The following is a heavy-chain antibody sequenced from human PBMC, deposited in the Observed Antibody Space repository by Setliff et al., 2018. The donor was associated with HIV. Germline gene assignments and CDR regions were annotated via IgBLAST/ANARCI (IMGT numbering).Heavy chain of an antibody. CDR2: ISSSTSYI. D-gene: IGHD5-12*01. J-gene: IGHJ4*02. Sequence: GGSLRLSCAASRFIFSSYSMNWVRQAPGKGLEWVSSISSSTSYIFYADSVKGRFTISRDNAKNSLYLQMDSLRAEDTAVYYCARDFMATTNGFGYWGQGTLVTVSS. V-gene: IGHV3-21*01. CDR3: ARDFMATTNGFGY. CDR1: RFIFSSYS.